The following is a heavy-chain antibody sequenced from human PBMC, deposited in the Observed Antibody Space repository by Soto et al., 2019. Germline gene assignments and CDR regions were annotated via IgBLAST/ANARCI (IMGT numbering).Heavy chain of an antibody. CDR1: EYTFTSYD. D-gene: IGHD5-12*01. CDR2: MNPNSGNT. Sequence: ASVKVSCKASEYTFTSYDINWVRQATGQGLEWMGWMNPNSGNTGYAQKFQGRVTMTRNTSISTAYMELSSLRSEDTAVYYCATFSGYDSQAAFDIWGQGTMVTVSS. J-gene: IGHJ3*02. CDR3: ATFSGYDSQAAFDI. V-gene: IGHV1-8*01.